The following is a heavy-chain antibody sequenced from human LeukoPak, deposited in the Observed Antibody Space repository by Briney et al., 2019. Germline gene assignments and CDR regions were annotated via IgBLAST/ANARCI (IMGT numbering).Heavy chain of an antibody. J-gene: IGHJ4*02. D-gene: IGHD2-2*01. CDR2: ILPNSGDT. V-gene: IGHV1-2*02. Sequence: ASVKVSCKASGYTFPLYYIHWLRQALGEGLEWVGWILPNSGDTFYAQRFRGRVTTTSDTFTNTAYMDLYKLTSDDTAVYFCARPPHELVSAAPFDYWGQGTLVTVSS. CDR3: ARPPHELVSAAPFDY. CDR1: GYTFPLYY.